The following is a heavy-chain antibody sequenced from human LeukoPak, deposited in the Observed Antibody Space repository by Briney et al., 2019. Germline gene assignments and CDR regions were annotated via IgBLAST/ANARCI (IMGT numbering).Heavy chain of an antibody. CDR3: ARNIWFGESADAFDI. CDR2: MNPNSGNT. Sequence: ASVNVSCKASGYTFTSYDINWVRQATGQGLEWMGWMNPNSGNTGYAQKFQGRVTMTRDMSTSTVYMELSSLRSEDTAVYYCARNIWFGESADAFDIWGQGTMVTVSS. J-gene: IGHJ3*02. CDR1: GYTFTSYD. V-gene: IGHV1-8*01. D-gene: IGHD3-10*01.